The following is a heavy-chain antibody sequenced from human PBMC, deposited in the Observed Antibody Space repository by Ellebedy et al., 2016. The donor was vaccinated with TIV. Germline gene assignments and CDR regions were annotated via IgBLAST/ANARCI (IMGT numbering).Heavy chain of an antibody. CDR1: GFTFGFSFSRYA. D-gene: IGHD6-19*01. Sequence: GESLKISCAASGFTFGFSFSRYAMSWVRQAPGKGLEWVANIKEDGCDTYYVDSVKGRFTISRDSAENSLYLQMNSMRAEDTAVYYCARGRYTSGWYPDYFDYWGQGTLVTVSS. J-gene: IGHJ4*02. CDR3: ARGRYTSGWYPDYFDY. V-gene: IGHV3-7*03. CDR2: IKEDGCDT.